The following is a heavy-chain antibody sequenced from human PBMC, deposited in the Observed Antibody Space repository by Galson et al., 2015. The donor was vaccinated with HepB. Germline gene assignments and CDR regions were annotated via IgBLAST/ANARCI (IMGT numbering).Heavy chain of an antibody. CDR3: TKRRDYGDYVSLDY. D-gene: IGHD4-17*01. V-gene: IGHV3-73*01. CDR1: GFTFSGSA. CDR2: IRSKANSYAT. J-gene: IGHJ4*02. Sequence: SLRLSCAASGFTFSGSAMHGVRQASGKGLEWVGRIRSKANSYATAYAASVKGRFTISRDDSKNTAYLQMNSLKTEDTAVYYCTKRRDYGDYVSLDYWGQGTLVTVSS.